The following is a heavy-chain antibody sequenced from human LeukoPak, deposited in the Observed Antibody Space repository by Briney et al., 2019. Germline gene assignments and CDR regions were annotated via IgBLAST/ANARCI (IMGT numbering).Heavy chain of an antibody. J-gene: IGHJ4*02. V-gene: IGHV4-38-2*01. CDR3: AGGGIVVAVYFDF. D-gene: IGHD2-15*01. CDR1: GYSISNDYY. Sequence: SETLSLTCDASGYSISNDYYWGWIRQPPGKGLEWIGSIYHTGSSYYNPSLKSRVAISVDTSKNELFLKMRSVTAADTAVYYCAGGGIVVAVYFDFWGRGTLVTVSS. CDR2: IYHTGSS.